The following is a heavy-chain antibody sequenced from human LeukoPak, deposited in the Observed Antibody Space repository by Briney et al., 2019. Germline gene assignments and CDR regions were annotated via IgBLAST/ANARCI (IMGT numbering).Heavy chain of an antibody. CDR3: AREGSSSPGDY. Sequence: GGSLRLSCAASGFTFDDYAMHWVRQAPGKGLEWVSGISWNSGSIGYADSVKGRFTISRDNAKNSLYPQMNSLRAEDTAVYYCAREGSSSPGDYWGQGTLVTVSS. CDR2: ISWNSGSI. CDR1: GFTFDDYA. V-gene: IGHV3-9*01. J-gene: IGHJ4*02. D-gene: IGHD6-6*01.